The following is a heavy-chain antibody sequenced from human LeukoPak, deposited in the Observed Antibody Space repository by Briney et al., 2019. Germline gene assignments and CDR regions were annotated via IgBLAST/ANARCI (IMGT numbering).Heavy chain of an antibody. D-gene: IGHD2-2*01. CDR2: ISVNNGGT. CDR1: GYTFTTYS. CDR3: ATATQPRGYFLH. Sequence: WASVKVSYKASGYTFTTYSLAWVRQAPGQSLEWMGWISVNNGGTNYAQSFQDRVTLTRDTSTNTAYLELRSLRSDDTAIIYCATATQPRGYFLHWGQGTLVTVSS. V-gene: IGHV1-18*01. J-gene: IGHJ1*01.